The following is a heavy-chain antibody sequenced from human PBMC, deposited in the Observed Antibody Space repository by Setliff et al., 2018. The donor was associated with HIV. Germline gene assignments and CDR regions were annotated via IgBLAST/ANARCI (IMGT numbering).Heavy chain of an antibody. D-gene: IGHD1-26*01. V-gene: IGHV3-11*06. CDR2: ISISTTY. CDR3: ARGQGILIVGDY. Sequence: PGGSLRLSCAASGFPFSDYYMSWFRQAPGKGLEWLSHISISTTYYVYADSVKGRFTISRDNSQNTVFLQMDSPRPEDTAFYYCARGQGILIVGDYWGPGTLVTVSS. CDR1: GFPFSDYY. J-gene: IGHJ4*02.